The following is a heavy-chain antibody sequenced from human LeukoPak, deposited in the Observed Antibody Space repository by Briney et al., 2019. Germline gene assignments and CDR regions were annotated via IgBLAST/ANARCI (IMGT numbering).Heavy chain of an antibody. CDR3: ARGDRIADQ. V-gene: IGHV3-21*05. CDR1: GFTFSSYS. J-gene: IGHJ4*02. CDR2: ISSGSSDT. Sequence: PGGSLRLSCAASGFTFSSYSMNWVRQAPGKGLEWVSYISSGSSDTNYADSVKGRFTISRDNAKNSVYLQINSLRADDTAVYYCARGDRIADQWGQGALVTVSS. D-gene: IGHD1-14*01.